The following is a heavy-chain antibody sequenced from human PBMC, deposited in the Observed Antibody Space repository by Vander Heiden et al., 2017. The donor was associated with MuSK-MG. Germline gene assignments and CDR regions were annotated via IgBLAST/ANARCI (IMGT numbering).Heavy chain of an antibody. D-gene: IGHD6-19*01. J-gene: IGHJ4*02. Sequence: QVQLVQSGAEVKEPGASVKVSCKASGYTFALPYIHWLRHVPGQGLESIGWINPGSGVTDYVESFEGRVSMTSDTSTSTAYMELRGLRLDDTAVYYCAKVYGSGWFFFDSWGQGTLVTASS. CDR3: AKVYGSGWFFFDS. CDR2: INPGSGVT. V-gene: IGHV1-2*02. CDR1: GYTFALPY.